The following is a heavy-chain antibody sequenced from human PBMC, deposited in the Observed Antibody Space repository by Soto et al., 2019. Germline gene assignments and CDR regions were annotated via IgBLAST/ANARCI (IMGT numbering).Heavy chain of an antibody. CDR3: ARDHLLVVNEHLSLSGTLDYYGMYF. CDR1: GGSISSGGYY. V-gene: IGHV4-31*03. CDR2: IYYSGST. Sequence: SETLSLTCTVSGGSISSGGYYWSWIRQHPGKGLEWIGYIYYSGSTYYNPSLKSRVTISVDTPKNQFSLKLSSVTAADTAVYYCARDHLLVVNEHLSLSGTLDYYGMYFWGQGTTVTVSS. J-gene: IGHJ6*02. D-gene: IGHD6-13*01.